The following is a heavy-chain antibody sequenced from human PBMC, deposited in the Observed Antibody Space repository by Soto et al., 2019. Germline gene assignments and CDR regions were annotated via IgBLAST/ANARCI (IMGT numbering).Heavy chain of an antibody. Sequence: SETLSLTCTVSVGSISSSSYYWGWIRQPPGKGQEWIGNVYYGGSTYYNPSLKSRVTISVETSKSQFSLKLSSVTAADTAVYYCAGGDYYHSSGYYFYYYTMDVWGQGTTVTVSS. D-gene: IGHD3-22*01. J-gene: IGHJ6*02. V-gene: IGHV4-39*01. CDR1: VGSISSSSYY. CDR3: AGGDYYHSSGYYFYYYTMDV. CDR2: VYYGGST.